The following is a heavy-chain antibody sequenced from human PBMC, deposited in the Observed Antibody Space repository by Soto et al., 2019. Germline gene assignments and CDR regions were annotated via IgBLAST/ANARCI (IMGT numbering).Heavy chain of an antibody. CDR1: GGSISSGDYY. Sequence: SETLSLTCTVSGGSISSGDYYWSWIRQPPGKGLEWIGYIYYSGSTYYNPSLKSRVTISVDTSKNQFSLKLSSGTAADTAVYYCACSTSGYYYDSSGYDYWGQGTLVTVSS. CDR2: IYYSGST. D-gene: IGHD3-22*01. CDR3: ACSTSGYYYDSSGYDY. J-gene: IGHJ4*02. V-gene: IGHV4-30-4*01.